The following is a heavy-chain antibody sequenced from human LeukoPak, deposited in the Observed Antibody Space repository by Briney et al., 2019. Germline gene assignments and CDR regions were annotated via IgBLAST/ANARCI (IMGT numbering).Heavy chain of an antibody. Sequence: GGSLRLSCAASGFTVSSNYMSWVRQAPGKGLEWVSVIYSGGSTYYADSVKGRLTISRDNSKNTLYLQMNSLRAEDTAVYYCARVHELGSAHYWGQGTLVTVSS. J-gene: IGHJ4*02. V-gene: IGHV3-66*01. D-gene: IGHD7-27*01. CDR3: ARVHELGSAHY. CDR2: IYSGGST. CDR1: GFTVSSNY.